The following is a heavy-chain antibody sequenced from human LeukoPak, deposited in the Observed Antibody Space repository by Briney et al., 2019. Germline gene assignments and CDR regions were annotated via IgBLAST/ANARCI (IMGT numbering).Heavy chain of an antibody. CDR3: AKPSNYYGSATDAFDF. CDR1: GGSISSSYSY. Sequence: SETLSLTCTVSGGSISSSYSYWGWIRQPPGKGLERIGNIYYSGSTYYNPSLKSRVTISVDTSKNHFSLKLNSVTAADTAVYYCAKPSNYYGSATDAFDFWGQGTMVTVSS. V-gene: IGHV4-39*07. J-gene: IGHJ3*01. D-gene: IGHD3-10*01. CDR2: IYYSGST.